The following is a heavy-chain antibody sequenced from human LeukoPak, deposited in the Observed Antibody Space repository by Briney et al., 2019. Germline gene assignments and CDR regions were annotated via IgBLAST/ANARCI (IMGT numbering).Heavy chain of an antibody. CDR2: ISGSGGSI. CDR3: AKNPDIVGTYNYFDY. V-gene: IGHV3-23*01. Sequence: GGSLTLSCAASGFSFRSYAMSWVRQAPGKGLEWVSVISGSGGSIYYADSVKGRFTISRDNSENTLSLRMTSLRAEDTAIYYCAKNPDIVGTYNYFDYWGQGTLVTVSS. CDR1: GFSFRSYA. J-gene: IGHJ4*02. D-gene: IGHD5-12*01.